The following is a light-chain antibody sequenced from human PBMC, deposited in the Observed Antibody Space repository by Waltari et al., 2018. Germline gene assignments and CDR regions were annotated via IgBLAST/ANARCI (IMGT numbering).Light chain of an antibody. Sequence: DIVLTQSPATLSLSPGERATLSCRASKSVTNYLAWYQLKPGQAPRLLIYDASNRATGIPARFSGSGSGTDCTLTISNLEPEDSAVYYCQQRSKWPLTFGGGTKVEIK. CDR2: DAS. J-gene: IGKJ4*01. CDR1: KSVTNY. V-gene: IGKV3-11*01. CDR3: QQRSKWPLT.